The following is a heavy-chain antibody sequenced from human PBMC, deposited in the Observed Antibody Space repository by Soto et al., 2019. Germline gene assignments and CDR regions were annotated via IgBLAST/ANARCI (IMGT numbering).Heavy chain of an antibody. D-gene: IGHD2-2*01. J-gene: IGHJ3*01. CDR3: ARGWGIVVHHRCLDV. V-gene: IGHV3-33*01. CDR1: GFSFRNYG. Sequence: QEQLVESGGGVVQPGRSLRLSCAASGFSFRNYGIHWVRQAPGKGLDWVAVIWYDGSKRYYADSVRGRFTISRDNSGNTVHLQMDSRIAEDTAVYNCARGWGIVVHHRCLDVWGQGTTVVVS. CDR2: IWYDGSKR.